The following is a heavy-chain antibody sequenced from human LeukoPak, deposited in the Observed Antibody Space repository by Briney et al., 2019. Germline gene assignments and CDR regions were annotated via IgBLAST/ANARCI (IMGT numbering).Heavy chain of an antibody. CDR3: ARDGSIAVAGAYNWFDP. J-gene: IGHJ5*02. Sequence: ASMKVSCKASGYTFTSYGISWVRQAPGQGLEWMGWISAYNGNTNYAQKLQGRVTMTTDTSTSTAYMELRSLRSDDTAVYYCARDGSIAVAGAYNWFDPWGQGTLVTVSS. V-gene: IGHV1-18*01. D-gene: IGHD6-19*01. CDR2: ISAYNGNT. CDR1: GYTFTSYG.